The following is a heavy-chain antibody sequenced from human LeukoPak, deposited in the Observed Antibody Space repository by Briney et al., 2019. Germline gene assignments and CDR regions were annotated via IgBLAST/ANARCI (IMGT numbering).Heavy chain of an antibody. V-gene: IGHV4-59*01. D-gene: IGHD3-10*01. J-gene: IGHJ6*02. CDR2: IYYSGST. Sequence: SETLSLTCTVSGGSISSYYWSWIRQPPGKGLEWIGYIYYSGSTNYNPSLKSRVTISVDTSKNQFSLKLSSVTAADTAEYYCARVGSGSYYVYYYYGMDVWGQGTTVTVSS. CDR3: ARVGSGSYYVYYYYGMDV. CDR1: GGSISSYY.